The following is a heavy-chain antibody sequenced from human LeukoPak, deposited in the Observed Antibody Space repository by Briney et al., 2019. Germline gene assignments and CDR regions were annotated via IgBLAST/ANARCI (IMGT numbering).Heavy chain of an antibody. V-gene: IGHV1-18*04. D-gene: IGHD3-22*01. J-gene: IGHJ4*02. CDR2: ISAYNGNT. Sequence: ASVTVSCKASGYTFTGYYMHWVRQAPGQGLEWMGWISAYNGNTNYAQKLQGRVTMTTDTSTSTAYMELRSLRSDDTAVYYCARCGWLPIAFCDYWGQGTLVTVSS. CDR3: ARCGWLPIAFCDY. CDR1: GYTFTGYY.